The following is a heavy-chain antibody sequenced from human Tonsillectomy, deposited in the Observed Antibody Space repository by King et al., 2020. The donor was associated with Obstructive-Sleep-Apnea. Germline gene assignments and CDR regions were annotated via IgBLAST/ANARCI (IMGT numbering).Heavy chain of an antibody. Sequence: VQLVESGGGLVKPGGSLRLSCAASGFSFSRYTMNWVRQAPGRGLEWVSSLSSSSTFIYYADSVKGRFTISRDNAKNSLSLQMNSLRAEDTAVYYCSSDRAFDGAADYWGQGTLVTVSS. CDR3: SSDRAFDGAADY. D-gene: IGHD3-10*01. V-gene: IGHV3-21*03. CDR2: LSSSSTFI. J-gene: IGHJ4*02. CDR1: GFSFSRYT.